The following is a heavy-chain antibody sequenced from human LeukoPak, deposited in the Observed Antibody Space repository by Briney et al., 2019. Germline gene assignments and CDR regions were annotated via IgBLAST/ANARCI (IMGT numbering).Heavy chain of an antibody. Sequence: GGSLRLSCAASGFTFSGSAMHWVRQASGKGLEWVGRIRSKANSYATAYAASVKGRFTISRDDSKNTAYLQMNSLKTEDRAVYYCTYTVTTDLGGSNWGQGTLVTVSS. CDR3: TYTVTTDLGGSN. J-gene: IGHJ4*02. CDR1: GFTFSGSA. CDR2: IRSKANSYAT. V-gene: IGHV3-73*01. D-gene: IGHD4-17*01.